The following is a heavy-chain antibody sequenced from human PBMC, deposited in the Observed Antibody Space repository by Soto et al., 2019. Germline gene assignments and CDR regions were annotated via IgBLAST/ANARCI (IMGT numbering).Heavy chain of an antibody. Sequence: LRLSCAASGFTFSTYAMTWVRQAPGKGLEWVATISGSNGHTDYADTVKGRFTISRDNSKNTLYLQMNSLRVEDTAVYFCAKSETSVVTWYFDYWGQGTQVTVSS. CDR3: AKSETSVVTWYFDY. J-gene: IGHJ4*02. V-gene: IGHV3-23*01. D-gene: IGHD2-21*02. CDR1: GFTFSTYA. CDR2: ISGSNGHT.